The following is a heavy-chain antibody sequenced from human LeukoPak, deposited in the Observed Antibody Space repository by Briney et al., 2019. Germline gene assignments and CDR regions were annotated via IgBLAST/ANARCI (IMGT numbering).Heavy chain of an antibody. CDR3: ARDLGYYDSSGLFDY. CDR2: IYYSGST. Sequence: PSQTLSLTCTVSGGSISSGGYYWSWIRQHPGKGLEWIGYIYYSGSTYYNPSLKSRVTISVDTSKNQFSLKLSYMSAAGRAVYYCARDLGYYDSSGLFDYWGQGTLVTVSS. D-gene: IGHD3-22*01. CDR1: GGSISSGGYY. V-gene: IGHV4-31*03. J-gene: IGHJ4*02.